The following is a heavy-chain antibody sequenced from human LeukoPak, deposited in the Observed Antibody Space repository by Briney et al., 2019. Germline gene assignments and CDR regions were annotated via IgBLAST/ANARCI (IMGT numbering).Heavy chain of an antibody. CDR1: GFTFSSYA. CDR2: ISTSGESA. D-gene: IGHD7-27*01. V-gene: IGHV3-23*01. J-gene: IGHJ4*02. Sequence: GGSLRLSCPVSGFTFSSYAMSWVRQAPGRGLEWVSVISTSGESAYYADSVKGRFTISRDNSKNTLYLQMNSLRAEDTAVYYCAKKVPANWGSYFDYWGQGTLVTVSS. CDR3: AKKVPANWGSYFDY.